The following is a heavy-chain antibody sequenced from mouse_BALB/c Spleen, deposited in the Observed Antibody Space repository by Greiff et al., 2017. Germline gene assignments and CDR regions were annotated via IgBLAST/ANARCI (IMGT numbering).Heavy chain of an antibody. CDR2: INSNGGST. Sequence: EVQVVESGGGLVQPGGSLKLSCAASGFTFSSYGMSWVRQTPDKRLELVATINSNGGSTYYPDSVKGRFTISRDNAKNTLYLQMSSLKSEDTAMYYCAREPYYGNYEGWYFDVWGAGTTVTVSS. V-gene: IGHV5-6-3*01. CDR1: GFTFSSYG. D-gene: IGHD2-1*01. CDR3: AREPYYGNYEGWYFDV. J-gene: IGHJ1*01.